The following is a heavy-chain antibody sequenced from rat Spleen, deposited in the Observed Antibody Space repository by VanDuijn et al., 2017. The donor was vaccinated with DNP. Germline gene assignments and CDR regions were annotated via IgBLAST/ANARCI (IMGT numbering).Heavy chain of an antibody. J-gene: IGHJ4*01. CDR2: ISSSGGST. Sequence: EVQLVESGGGLVRPGRSLKLSCAASGFTFSDYWMTWIRQVPGKGLDWVATISSSGGSTYYPDSVKGRFTISRDNAKNTLYLQMNSLRSEDTATYYCARDGGVDAWGQGTSVTVSS. CDR1: GFTFSDYW. CDR3: ARDGGVDA. V-gene: IGHV5-31*01.